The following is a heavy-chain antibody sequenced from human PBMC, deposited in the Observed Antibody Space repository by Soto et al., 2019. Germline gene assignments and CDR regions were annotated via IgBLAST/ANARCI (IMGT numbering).Heavy chain of an antibody. CDR2: IYYSGST. D-gene: IGHD3-3*01. V-gene: IGHV4-59*08. J-gene: IGHJ4*02. CDR1: GGSISSYY. CDR3: ARVTVYYDFWSGYYTGLGRSTYYFDY. Sequence: SETLSLTCTVSGGSISSYYWSWIRQPPGKGLEWIGYIYYSGSTNYNPSLKSRVTISVDTSKNQFSLKLSSVTAADTAVYYCARVTVYYDFWSGYYTGLGRSTYYFDYWGQGTLVTVSS.